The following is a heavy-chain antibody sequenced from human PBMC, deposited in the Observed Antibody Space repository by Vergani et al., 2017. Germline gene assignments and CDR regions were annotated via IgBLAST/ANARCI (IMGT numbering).Heavy chain of an antibody. D-gene: IGHD4-17*01. Sequence: EVQLLESGGGLVQPGGSLRLSCAASGFTFSSYAMSWVRQAPGKGLEWVSAISGSGGSTYYADSVKGRFTISRDNSKNTLYLQMYSLRAEDTAVYYCAGDNDYGDYPFDYWGQGTLVTVSS. CDR2: ISGSGGST. CDR3: AGDNDYGDYPFDY. CDR1: GFTFSSYA. V-gene: IGHV3-23*01. J-gene: IGHJ4*02.